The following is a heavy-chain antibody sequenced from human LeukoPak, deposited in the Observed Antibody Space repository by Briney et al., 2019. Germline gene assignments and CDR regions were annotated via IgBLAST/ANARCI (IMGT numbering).Heavy chain of an antibody. CDR3: VKDWSSGSFDY. Sequence: GGSLRLSCSASGFTFSSYAMHWVRQAPGRGLEYVSAISSNGGSTYYADSVKGRFTISRDNSKNTLYLQMSSLRAEDTAVYYCVKDWSSGSFDYWGQGTLVTVSS. CDR2: ISSNGGST. CDR1: GFTFSSYA. D-gene: IGHD6-19*01. V-gene: IGHV3-64D*09. J-gene: IGHJ4*02.